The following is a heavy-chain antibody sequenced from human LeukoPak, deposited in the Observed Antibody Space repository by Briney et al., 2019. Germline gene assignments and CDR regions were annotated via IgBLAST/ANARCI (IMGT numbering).Heavy chain of an antibody. CDR3: ARSRWLSDPYFDY. V-gene: IGHV4-39*07. CDR2: IYYRGST. CDR1: GFTFSSYW. D-gene: IGHD3-22*01. J-gene: IGHJ4*02. Sequence: PGGSLRLSCAASGFTFSSYWMSWVRQPPGKGLEWIGSIYYRGSTYYNPSLKSRVTISQDTSKDQFSLKLSSVTAADTAVYYCARSRWLSDPYFDYWGQGTLVTVSS.